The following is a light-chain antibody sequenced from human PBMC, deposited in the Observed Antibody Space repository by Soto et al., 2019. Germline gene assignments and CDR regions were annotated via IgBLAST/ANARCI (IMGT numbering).Light chain of an antibody. J-gene: IGKJ5*01. CDR1: QSLVHRDGIAY. V-gene: IGKV2-30*02. Sequence: DVVMTQSPLSLPVTLGQPASISCRSNQSLVHRDGIAYFSWFQQRPGRSPRXLIYKVSNRDSGVPARFSGSGSGTDVALKISRVEAEDVGVYYCMQGTHWPITFGQGTRLEIK. CDR3: MQGTHWPIT. CDR2: KVS.